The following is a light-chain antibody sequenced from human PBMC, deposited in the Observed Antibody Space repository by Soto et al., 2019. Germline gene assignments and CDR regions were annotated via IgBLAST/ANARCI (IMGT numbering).Light chain of an antibody. CDR1: QGVNAW. Sequence: DTQMIQSPSSVSASVGDRVTITCRASQGVNAWLAWYQKKPGKAPELLIYEASTLHSGVPSRFSGSGSGTDFTLTISSLQPEDFATYYCQQANSFPLTFGGGTKVEVQ. CDR2: EAS. CDR3: QQANSFPLT. V-gene: IGKV1-12*01. J-gene: IGKJ4*01.